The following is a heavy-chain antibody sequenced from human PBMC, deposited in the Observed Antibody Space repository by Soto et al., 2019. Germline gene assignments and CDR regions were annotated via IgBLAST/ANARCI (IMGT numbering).Heavy chain of an antibody. V-gene: IGHV4-34*01. D-gene: IGHD3-3*01. CDR3: ARGGRITIFGVVIIRGYGMDV. CDR2: INHSGST. CDR1: GGSFSGYY. J-gene: IGHJ6*02. Sequence: XATLSLTFAVYGGSFSGYYWSWIRQPPGKGLEWIGEINHSGSTNYNPSLNSRVTISVDTSKNQFSLKLSSVTAADTAVYYCARGGRITIFGVVIIRGYGMDVWGQGTTVTV.